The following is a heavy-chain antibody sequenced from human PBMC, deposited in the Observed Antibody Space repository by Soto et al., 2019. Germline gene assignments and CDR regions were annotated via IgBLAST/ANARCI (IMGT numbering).Heavy chain of an antibody. CDR2: VYYTGST. Sequence: LSLTCTVSGASIRSTDYYWSRIRQAPGKGLEWIGYVYYTGSTYYNPSLMSRLAISVDTSKNQFSLKLTSVTAAETAVYYCVRTAREGAVAPHWFDRWGQGTQVTVSS. CDR3: VRTAREGAVAPHWFDR. D-gene: IGHD2-21*02. J-gene: IGHJ5*02. V-gene: IGHV4-30-4*01. CDR1: GASIRSTDYY.